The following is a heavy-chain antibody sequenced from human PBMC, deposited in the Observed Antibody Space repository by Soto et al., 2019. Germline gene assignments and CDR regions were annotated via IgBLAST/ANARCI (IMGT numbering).Heavy chain of an antibody. D-gene: IGHD3-10*01. CDR1: GGSFSGYY. CDR3: ARGRSYGSGRGYYYYMDV. J-gene: IGHJ6*03. Sequence: SETLSLTCAVYGGSFSGYYWSWIRQPPGKGLEWIGEINHSGSTNYNPSLKSRVTISVDTSKNQFSLKLSSVTAADTAVYYCARGRSYGSGRGYYYYMDVWGKGTTVTVSS. CDR2: INHSGST. V-gene: IGHV4-34*01.